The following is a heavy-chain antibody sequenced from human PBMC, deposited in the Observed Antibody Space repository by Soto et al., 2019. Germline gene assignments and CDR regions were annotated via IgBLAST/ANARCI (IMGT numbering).Heavy chain of an antibody. Sequence: QVQLVESGGGVVQPGRSLRLSCAASGFTFSSYAMHWVRQAPGKGLEWVAVISYDGSNKYYADSVKGRFTISRDNSKNTLYLQMNSLRAEDTAVYYCARDLRSWYSSGWYPFDYWGQGTLVTVSS. J-gene: IGHJ4*02. D-gene: IGHD6-19*01. CDR1: GFTFSSYA. V-gene: IGHV3-30-3*01. CDR2: ISYDGSNK. CDR3: ARDLRSWYSSGWYPFDY.